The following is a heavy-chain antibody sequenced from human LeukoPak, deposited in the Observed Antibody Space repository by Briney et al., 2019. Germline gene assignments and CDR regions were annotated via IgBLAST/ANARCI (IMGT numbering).Heavy chain of an antibody. Sequence: ASVKVSCKASGYTFTGYYMHWVRQAPGQGLEWVGWINPNSGGTNYAQKFQGWVTMTRDTSISTAYMELSRLRSDDTAVYYCARGCTNGVCYDYWGQGTLVTVSS. D-gene: IGHD2-8*01. CDR3: ARGCTNGVCYDY. J-gene: IGHJ4*02. CDR1: GYTFTGYY. V-gene: IGHV1-2*04. CDR2: INPNSGGT.